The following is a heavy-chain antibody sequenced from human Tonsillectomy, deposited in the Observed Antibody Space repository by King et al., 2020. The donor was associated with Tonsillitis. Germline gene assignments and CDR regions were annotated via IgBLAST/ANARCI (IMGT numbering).Heavy chain of an antibody. CDR1: GFTFSSYS. J-gene: IGHJ5*02. CDR2: ITISSSPI. CDR3: ARDGPRAFGVVMGS. Sequence: VQLVESGGGLVQPGGSLRLSCAASGFTFSSYSMNWVLQAPGQGLEWVSYITISSSPIYYAYSVKGRFTISRDNAKNSLFLQMNSLRAEDTAVYYCARDGPRAFGVVMGSWGQGTLVTVSS. D-gene: IGHD3-3*01. V-gene: IGHV3-48*01.